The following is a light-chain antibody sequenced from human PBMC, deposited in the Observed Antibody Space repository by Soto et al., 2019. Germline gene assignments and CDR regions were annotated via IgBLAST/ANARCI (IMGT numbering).Light chain of an antibody. Sequence: DIQMTQSPSSLSASVGDRVTITCRARESLSTWLAWYQQKPGKAPKLLIYGASSLESGVPPRFSGDGSETEFTLTISSLQRDDFGTYYCQQYSRLWSVGQGTKVEIE. CDR3: QQYSRLWS. CDR1: ESLSTW. CDR2: GAS. J-gene: IGKJ1*01. V-gene: IGKV1-5*03.